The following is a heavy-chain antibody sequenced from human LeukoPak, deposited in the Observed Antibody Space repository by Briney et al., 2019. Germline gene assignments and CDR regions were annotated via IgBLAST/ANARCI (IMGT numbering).Heavy chain of an antibody. CDR3: ATGSYCSSTSCYQGWFDP. D-gene: IGHD2-2*01. J-gene: IGHJ5*02. CDR2: ISDSGDYT. CDR1: AFTFSSYA. V-gene: IGHV3-23*01. Sequence: PGGSLRLACAASAFTFSSYALSWVRQAPAKGLEWVSSISDSGDYTSYADSVKGRFTISRDNSKNTLYLQMNSLRAEDTAVYYCATGSYCSSTSCYQGWFDPWGQGTLVTVSS.